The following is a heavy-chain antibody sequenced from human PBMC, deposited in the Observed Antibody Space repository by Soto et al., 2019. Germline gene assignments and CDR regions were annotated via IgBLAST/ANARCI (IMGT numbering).Heavy chain of an antibody. D-gene: IGHD1-26*01. CDR3: ALKSFSLYYYGMDV. J-gene: IGHJ6*02. V-gene: IGHV3-53*01. CDR1: GFTVSSNY. CDR2: IYSGGST. Sequence: EVQLVESGGGLIQPGGSLRLSCAASGFTVSSNYMSWVRQAPGKGLEWVSVIYSGGSTYYADSVKGRFTISRDNSKNTLYLQMNSLRAEDTAVYYCALKSFSLYYYGMDVWGQGTTVTVSS.